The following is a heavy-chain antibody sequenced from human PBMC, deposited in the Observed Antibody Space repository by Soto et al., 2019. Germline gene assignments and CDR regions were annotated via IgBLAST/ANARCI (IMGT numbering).Heavy chain of an antibody. J-gene: IGHJ4*02. D-gene: IGHD3-22*01. CDR2: ISGSGGST. CDR3: AKEAVRYYDSSGYSPFDY. Sequence: PGGSLRLSCAASGFTFSSYAMSWVRQAPGKGLEWVSAISGSGGSTYYADSVKGRFTISRDNSKNTLYLQMNSLRAEDTAVYYCAKEAVRYYDSSGYSPFDYWGQGTLVTAPQ. CDR1: GFTFSSYA. V-gene: IGHV3-23*01.